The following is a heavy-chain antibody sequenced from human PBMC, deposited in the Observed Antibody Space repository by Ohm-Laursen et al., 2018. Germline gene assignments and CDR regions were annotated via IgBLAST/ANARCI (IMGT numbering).Heavy chain of an antibody. CDR2: ISGSGDTT. CDR1: GFTFSNAW. J-gene: IGHJ4*02. CDR3: ARDIDWVAFDY. V-gene: IGHV3-23*01. Sequence: SLRLSCSASGFTFSNAWMSWVRQAPGKGLEWVSGISGSGDTTYYADSVKGRFTISRDNSRNTLDLQMNSLRVEDTALYYCARDIDWVAFDYWGQGTLVTVSS. D-gene: IGHD3-9*01.